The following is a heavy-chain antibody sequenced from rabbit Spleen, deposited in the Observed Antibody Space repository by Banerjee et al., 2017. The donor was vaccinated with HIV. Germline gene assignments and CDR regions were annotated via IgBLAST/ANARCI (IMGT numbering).Heavy chain of an antibody. V-gene: IGHV1S45*01. CDR3: SRDANGNVVDASNL. D-gene: IGHD6-1*01. J-gene: IGHJ4*01. CDR2: IHTGSGRT. Sequence: QEQLEESGGGLVKPEGSLTLTCKASGLDFSARYWICWVRQAPGKGLEWIACIHTGSGRTYYASWAKGRFTISKTSSTTVTLQMTSLTAADTATYFCSRDANGNVVDASNLWGQGTLVTVS. CDR1: GLDFSARYW.